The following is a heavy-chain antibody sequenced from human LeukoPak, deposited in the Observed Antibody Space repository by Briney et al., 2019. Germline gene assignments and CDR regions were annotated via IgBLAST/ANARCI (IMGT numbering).Heavy chain of an antibody. D-gene: IGHD4-17*01. CDR3: ARFRDGDYLGNAFDI. J-gene: IGHJ3*02. Sequence: GASVKVSCKASGYTFTSYAMHRVRQAPGQRLEWMGWINAGNGNTKYSQKFQGRVTITRDTSASTAYMELSSLRSEDTAVYYCARFRDGDYLGNAFDIWGQGTMVTVSS. CDR1: GYTFTSYA. CDR2: INAGNGNT. V-gene: IGHV1-3*01.